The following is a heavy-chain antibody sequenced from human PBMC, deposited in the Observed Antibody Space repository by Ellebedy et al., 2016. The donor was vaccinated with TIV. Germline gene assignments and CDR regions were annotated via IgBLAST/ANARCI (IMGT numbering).Heavy chain of an antibody. D-gene: IGHD2-15*01. CDR2: ISAYNGNT. CDR1: SYTFTSDG. V-gene: IGHV1-18*04. CDR3: ARDQDGAYCSGGSCYSPDAFDI. Sequence: ASVKVSXKASSYTFTSDGISWVRQAPGQGLEWMGWISAYNGNTNYAQKLQGRVTMTTDTSTSTAYMELRSLRSDDTAVYYCARDQDGAYCSGGSCYSPDAFDIWGQGTMVTVSS. J-gene: IGHJ3*02.